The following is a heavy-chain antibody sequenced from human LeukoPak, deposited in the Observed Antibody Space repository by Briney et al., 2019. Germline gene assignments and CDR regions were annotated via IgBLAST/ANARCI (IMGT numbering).Heavy chain of an antibody. CDR3: ARADYLDSSGYFGKFEY. V-gene: IGHV4-31*03. CDR1: GGSISSGGHY. D-gene: IGHD3-22*01. CDR2: IYCSGNT. Sequence: PSQTLSLTCTVSGGSISSGGHYWSWIRQHPGKGLEWIGNIYCSGNTYYNPSLKSRVTISVDTSKNQFSLKLSSVTAADTAVYYCARADYLDSSGYFGKFEYWGQGTLVTVSS. J-gene: IGHJ4*02.